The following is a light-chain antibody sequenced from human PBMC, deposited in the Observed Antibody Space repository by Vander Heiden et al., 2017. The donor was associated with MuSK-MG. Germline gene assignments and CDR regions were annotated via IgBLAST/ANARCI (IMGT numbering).Light chain of an antibody. CDR1: QSISSY. CDR3: QQCESTPWT. V-gene: IGKV1-39*01. Sequence: DIQMTQSPSSLSASVGDRVTITCRASQSISSYLNWYQQKPGKAPKLLIYAASSLQSGVPSRFSGSESGTDFTLTISRLQPEDIATYYCQQCESTPWTFGQGTKVEIK. J-gene: IGKJ1*01. CDR2: AAS.